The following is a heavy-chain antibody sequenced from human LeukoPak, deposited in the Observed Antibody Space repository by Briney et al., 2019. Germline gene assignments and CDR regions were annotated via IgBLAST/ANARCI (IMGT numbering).Heavy chain of an antibody. D-gene: IGHD2-2*01. CDR1: GGSISSGGYY. J-gene: IGHJ4*02. V-gene: IGHV4-31*03. CDR3: ARDRYCSSTSCYSYYFDY. Sequence: PSETPSLTCTVSGGSISSGGYYWSWIRQHPGKGLEWIGYIYYSGSTYYNPSLKSRVTISVDTSKNQFSLKLSSVTAADTAVYYCARDRYCSSTSCYSYYFDYWGQGTLVTVSS. CDR2: IYYSGST.